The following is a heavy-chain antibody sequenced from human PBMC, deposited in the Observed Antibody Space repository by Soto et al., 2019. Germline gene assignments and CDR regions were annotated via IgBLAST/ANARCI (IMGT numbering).Heavy chain of an antibody. Sequence: VASVKVSCKXSGYTFTSYAMHWVRQAPGQRLEWMGWINAGNGNTKYSQKFQGRVTITRDTSASTAYMELSSLRSEDTAVYYCARERIAGTYSAWFDPWGQGTLVTVSS. CDR1: GYTFTSYA. CDR3: ARERIAGTYSAWFDP. J-gene: IGHJ5*02. V-gene: IGHV1-3*01. D-gene: IGHD1-7*01. CDR2: INAGNGNT.